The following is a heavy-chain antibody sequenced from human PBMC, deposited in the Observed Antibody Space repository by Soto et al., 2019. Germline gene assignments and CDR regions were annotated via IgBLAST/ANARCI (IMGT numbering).Heavy chain of an antibody. D-gene: IGHD4-4*01. Sequence: PSETLSLTCIVSGDSIASGGYSWSWIRQPPGKGLEWIGYIYSSGSTNYNPSLTSRVTMSLDTSKNQFSLSLTSVTAADTAFYYCARNNHDYTGLGWYSFDPWGQGTLVTVSS. J-gene: IGHJ5*02. CDR3: ARNNHDYTGLGWYSFDP. V-gene: IGHV4-30-4*07. CDR1: GDSIASGGYS. CDR2: IYSSGST.